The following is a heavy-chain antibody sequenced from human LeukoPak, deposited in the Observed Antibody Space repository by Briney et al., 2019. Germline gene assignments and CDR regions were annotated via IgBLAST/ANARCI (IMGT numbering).Heavy chain of an antibody. Sequence: SETLSLTCAVYGGSFSGYYWSWIRQPPGKGLEWIGEINHSGSTNYIPSLKSRVTISVDTSKNQFSLKLSSVTAADTAVYYCASNRGYSSSWYWFDWFDPWGQGTLVTVSS. CDR1: GGSFSGYY. V-gene: IGHV4-34*01. CDR3: ASNRGYSSSWYWFDWFDP. D-gene: IGHD6-13*01. CDR2: INHSGST. J-gene: IGHJ5*02.